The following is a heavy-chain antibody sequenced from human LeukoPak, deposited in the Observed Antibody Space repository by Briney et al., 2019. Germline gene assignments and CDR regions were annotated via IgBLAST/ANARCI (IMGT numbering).Heavy chain of an antibody. CDR2: IRNDGSDE. V-gene: IGHV3-33*08. CDR1: GFTFIGYG. D-gene: IGHD3-22*01. Sequence: GRSLRLSCEASGFTFIGYGMHWVRQAPGKGLEWVAAIRNDGSDENYADSVKGRFTISRDNSKNTLYLQMNSLRAEDTAVYYCARDLRDRSGRNYFDYWGQGTLVTVSS. J-gene: IGHJ4*02. CDR3: ARDLRDRSGRNYFDY.